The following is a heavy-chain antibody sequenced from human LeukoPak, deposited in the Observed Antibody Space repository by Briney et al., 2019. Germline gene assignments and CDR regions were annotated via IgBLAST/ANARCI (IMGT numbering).Heavy chain of an antibody. Sequence: QPGGSLRLSCAASGFTFSSYAMHWVRQAPGKGLEYVSAISSNGGSTYYANSVKGRFTISRDNSKNTLYLQMGSLRAEDMAVYYCARGYDFWSGYWSHSDYWGQGTLVTVSS. CDR3: ARGYDFWSGYWSHSDY. D-gene: IGHD3-3*01. J-gene: IGHJ4*02. CDR2: ISSNGGST. CDR1: GFTFSSYA. V-gene: IGHV3-64*01.